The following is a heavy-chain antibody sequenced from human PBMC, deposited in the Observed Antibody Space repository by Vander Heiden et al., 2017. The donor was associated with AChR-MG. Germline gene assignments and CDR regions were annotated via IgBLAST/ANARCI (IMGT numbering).Heavy chain of an antibody. V-gene: IGHV3-7*01. J-gene: IGHJ3*02. CDR3: ASWPLRCGGDCSIDAFDI. Sequence: VANIKQDGSEKYYVDSVKGRFTISRDNAKNSLYLQMNSLRAEDTAVYYCASWPLRCGGDCSIDAFDIWGQGTMVTVSS. D-gene: IGHD2-21*02. CDR2: IKQDGSEK.